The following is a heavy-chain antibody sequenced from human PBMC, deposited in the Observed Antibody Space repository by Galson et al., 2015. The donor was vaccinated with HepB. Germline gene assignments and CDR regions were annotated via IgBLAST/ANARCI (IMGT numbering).Heavy chain of an antibody. CDR1: GFTFTSSA. D-gene: IGHD2-2*01. V-gene: IGHV1-58*01. Sequence: SVKVSCKASGFTFTSSAVQWVRQARGQRLEWIGWIVVGSGNTNYAQKFQERVTITRDMSTSTAYMELSSLRSEDTAVYYCAAGGDIVVVPAARYWGQGTLVTVSS. J-gene: IGHJ4*02. CDR2: IVVGSGNT. CDR3: AAGGDIVVVPAARY.